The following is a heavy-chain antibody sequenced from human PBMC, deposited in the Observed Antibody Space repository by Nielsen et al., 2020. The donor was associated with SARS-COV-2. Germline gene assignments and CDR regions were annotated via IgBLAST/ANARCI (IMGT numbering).Heavy chain of an antibody. V-gene: IGHV3-23*01. D-gene: IGHD3-3*01. Sequence: GESLKISCAASGFTFSSYAMSWVRQAPGKGLEWVSRINPSGSGTAYADSVKGRFAVSRDNAENTVVLQIHSLRFEDTAVYYCAGGADFWSGTQKYYMDVWGKGTTVTVSS. CDR3: AGGADFWSGTQKYYMDV. CDR2: INPSGSGT. J-gene: IGHJ6*04. CDR1: GFTFSSYA.